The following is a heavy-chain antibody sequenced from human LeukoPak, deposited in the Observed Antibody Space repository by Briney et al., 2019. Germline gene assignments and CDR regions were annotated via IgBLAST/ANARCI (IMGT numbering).Heavy chain of an antibody. V-gene: IGHV4-59*08. D-gene: IGHD4-23*01. CDR3: AGQGDYVGNWFDP. J-gene: IGHJ5*02. CDR2: IHNSGST. Sequence: SETLSLTCTVSGGSISTYYWSWIRQPPGKGLEWIGYIHNSGSTNYNPSLKSRVTISVDTSDNQFSLKLSSVTAADTAVYYCAGQGDYVGNWFDPWGQGTLVTVST. CDR1: GGSISTYY.